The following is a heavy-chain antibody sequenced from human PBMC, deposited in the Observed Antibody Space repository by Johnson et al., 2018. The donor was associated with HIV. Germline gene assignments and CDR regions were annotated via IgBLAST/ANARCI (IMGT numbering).Heavy chain of an antibody. CDR3: AKSGGSWGAVAGTDAFDI. V-gene: IGHV3-53*01. J-gene: IGHJ3*02. D-gene: IGHD6-19*01. Sequence: VQLVESGGGLIQPGGSLRLSCAASGFTVSSNYMSWVRQPPGKGLEWVSVIYSGGNTYYADSVTGRFTISRDNSKNTLYLQMNSLRAEDTTVDSCAKSGGSWGAVAGTDAFDIWGQGTMVTVSS. CDR2: IYSGGNT. CDR1: GFTVSSNY.